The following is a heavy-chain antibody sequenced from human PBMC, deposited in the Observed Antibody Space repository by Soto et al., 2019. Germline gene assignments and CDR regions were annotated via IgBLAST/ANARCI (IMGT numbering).Heavy chain of an antibody. CDR3: ARFALSGSYSDPYYFDY. V-gene: IGHV3-33*01. D-gene: IGHD1-26*01. CDR1: GFSFRDYG. J-gene: IGHJ4*02. Sequence: XGSLELSCAASGFSFRDYGMHWVRQAPGKGLEWVAVIWNDGSDKFYGASVKGRYTISRDSSRDTLFLQMNSLRAEDTAVYYCARFALSGSYSDPYYFDYWGQGTLVTVSS. CDR2: IWNDGSDK.